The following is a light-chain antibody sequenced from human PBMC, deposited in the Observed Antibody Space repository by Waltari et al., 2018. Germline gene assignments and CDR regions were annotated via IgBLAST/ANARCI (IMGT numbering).Light chain of an antibody. CDR1: QSVSSS. J-gene: IGKJ3*01. CDR2: GAS. Sequence: EIVLTQSPATLSLSPGERATLSCRASQSVSSSLAWYQQKPGQAPRFIIYGASSRATGISDRISGSGSGTEFTLTISSLEPEDFAVYSCQHYSNWPFTFGPGTKLDIK. V-gene: IGKV3-15*01. CDR3: QHYSNWPFT.